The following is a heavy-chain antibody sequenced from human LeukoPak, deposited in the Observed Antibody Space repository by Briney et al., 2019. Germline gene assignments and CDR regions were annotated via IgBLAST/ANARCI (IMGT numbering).Heavy chain of an antibody. CDR1: GFTFGDYA. CDR2: IKQDGSEK. V-gene: IGHV3-7*01. CDR3: AREDSSGY. J-gene: IGHJ4*02. D-gene: IGHD6-19*01. Sequence: GGSLRLSCTAPGFTFGDYAMSWVRQAPGKGLEWVANIKQDGSEKYYVDSVKGRFTISRDNAKNSLYLQMNSLRAEDTAVYYCAREDSSGYWGQGTLVTVSS.